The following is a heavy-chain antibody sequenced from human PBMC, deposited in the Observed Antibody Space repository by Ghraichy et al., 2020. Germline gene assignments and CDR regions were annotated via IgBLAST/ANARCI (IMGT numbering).Heavy chain of an antibody. V-gene: IGHV3-23*01. Sequence: GESLNISCAASGFTFSSYAMSWVRQAAGKGLEWVSVISGSGGSTNYADSVKGRFTISRDSSKNTLYLQMNSLRAEDTAVYYCAKAVLSRWYFDLWGRGTLVTVSS. CDR3: AKAVLSRWYFDL. CDR1: GFTFSSYA. J-gene: IGHJ2*01. CDR2: ISGSGGST. D-gene: IGHD2/OR15-2a*01.